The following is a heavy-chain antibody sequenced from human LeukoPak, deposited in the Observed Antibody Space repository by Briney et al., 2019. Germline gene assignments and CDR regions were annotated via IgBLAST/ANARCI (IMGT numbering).Heavy chain of an antibody. CDR1: GYTFTSSH. J-gene: IGHJ4*02. CDR3: ARELGVAFDLVNYFDY. CDR2: INPDSGAT. V-gene: IGHV1-46*01. Sequence: ASVKVSCKTSGYTFTSSHLHWVRQAPGQGLEWMGAINPDSGATFYAHNFQGRVAVTSDTSTSTLYVELSSLRSEDTAVYYCARELGVAFDLVNYFDYWGQGTLVTVSS. D-gene: IGHD3-22*01.